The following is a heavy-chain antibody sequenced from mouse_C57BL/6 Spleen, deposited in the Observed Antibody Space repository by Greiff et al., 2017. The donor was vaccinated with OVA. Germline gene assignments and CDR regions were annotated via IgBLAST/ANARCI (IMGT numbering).Heavy chain of an antibody. Sequence: VKLMESGPGLVAPSQSLSITCTVSGFSLTSYGVSWVRQPPGKGLEWLGVIWGAGSTNSHSALISRLSISKDNSKSQVFLKLNSLQTEDTATYDCAKLRSWAYYFDYWGQGTTLTVSS. D-gene: IGHD4-1*01. J-gene: IGHJ2*01. CDR2: IWGAGST. CDR3: AKLRSWAYYFDY. CDR1: GFSLTSYG. V-gene: IGHV2-3*01.